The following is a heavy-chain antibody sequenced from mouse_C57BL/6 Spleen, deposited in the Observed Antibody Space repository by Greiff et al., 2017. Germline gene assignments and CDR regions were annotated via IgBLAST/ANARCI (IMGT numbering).Heavy chain of an antibody. CDR2: INPNNGGT. J-gene: IGHJ3*01. V-gene: IGHV1-18*01. CDR3: ARDDGWFAY. CDR1: GYTFTDYN. Sequence: EVKLVESGPELVKPGASVKIPCKASGYTFTDYNMDWVKQSHGQSLEWIGDINPNNGGTIYNQKFKGKATLTVDKSSSTAYMELRSLTSEDTAVYYCARDDGWFAYWGQGTLVTVAA. D-gene: IGHD2-3*01.